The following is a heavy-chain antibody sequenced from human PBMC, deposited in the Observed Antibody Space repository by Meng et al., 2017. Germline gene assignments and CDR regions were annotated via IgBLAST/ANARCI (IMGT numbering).Heavy chain of an antibody. Sequence: QVRLVQAGGGVKKPVPSVKVSRKASGGTFSSYAISWVRQAPGQGLEWMGGIIPIFGTANYAQKFQGRVTITADKSTSTAYMELSSLRSEDTAVYYCARVGTTDAFWGQGTLVTVSS. CDR2: IIPIFGTA. CDR3: ARVGTTDAF. V-gene: IGHV1-69*06. CDR1: GGTFSSYA. J-gene: IGHJ4*02. D-gene: IGHD1-1*01.